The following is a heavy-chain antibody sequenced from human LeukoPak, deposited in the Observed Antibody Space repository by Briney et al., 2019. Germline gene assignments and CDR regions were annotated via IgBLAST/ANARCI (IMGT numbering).Heavy chain of an antibody. Sequence: SCAASGFTFSNYAMSWVRQAPGKGLEWIGEIYHSGSTNYNPSLKNRVTMSVDTSKNQISLKLSSVTAADTAVYYCAKGGSIWGQGTMVTVSS. V-gene: IGHV4-34*01. J-gene: IGHJ3*02. CDR1: GFTFSNYA. CDR2: IYHSGST. CDR3: AKGGSI.